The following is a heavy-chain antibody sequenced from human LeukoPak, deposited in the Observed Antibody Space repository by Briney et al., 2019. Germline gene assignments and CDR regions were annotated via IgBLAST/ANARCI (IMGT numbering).Heavy chain of an antibody. CDR1: GGTFSSYA. V-gene: IGHV1-69*05. CDR3: AREGYYYDSSGYYPLDY. CDR2: IIPIFGTA. Sequence: SVKVSCKASGGTFSSYAISWVRQAPGQGLEWMGGIIPIFGTANYAQKLQGRVTMTTDTSTSTAYMELRSLRSDDTAVYYCAREGYYYDSSGYYPLDYWGQGTLVTVSS. J-gene: IGHJ4*02. D-gene: IGHD3-22*01.